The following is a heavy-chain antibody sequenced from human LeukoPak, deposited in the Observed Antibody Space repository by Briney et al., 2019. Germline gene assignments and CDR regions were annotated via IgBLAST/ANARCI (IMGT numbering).Heavy chain of an antibody. V-gene: IGHV3-48*02. CDR3: ARVGGATAVTMYFEY. Sequence: QSGGSLRLSCVVSGITFSGYSMIWVRQAPGKGLEWLSFMTTSGNTIFYAESVKERFTISRDNAKKTLYLQMNSLRDEDTAVYYCARVGGATAVTMYFEYWGQGTLVTVSS. J-gene: IGHJ4*02. D-gene: IGHD1-26*01. CDR1: GITFSGYS. CDR2: MTTSGNTI.